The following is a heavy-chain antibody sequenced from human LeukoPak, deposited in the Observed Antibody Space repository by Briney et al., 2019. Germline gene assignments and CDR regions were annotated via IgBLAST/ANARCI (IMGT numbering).Heavy chain of an antibody. V-gene: IGHV3-74*01. CDR1: GFTFSRSW. CDR2: VNSDGSTT. CDR3: AKDSYDSSAYYGTIDY. J-gene: IGHJ4*02. D-gene: IGHD3-22*01. Sequence: GGSLRLSCAASGFTFSRSWMHWVRQAPGKGLVWVSRVNSDGSTTRYADSVKGRFTISRDNSKNTLYLQMNSLRAEDTAVYYCAKDSYDSSAYYGTIDYWGQGTLVTVSS.